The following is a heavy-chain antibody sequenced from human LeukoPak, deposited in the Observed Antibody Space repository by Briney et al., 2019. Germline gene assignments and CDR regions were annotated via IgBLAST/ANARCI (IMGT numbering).Heavy chain of an antibody. CDR2: IYSGGYT. CDR1: GFTVSSTY. V-gene: IGHV3-66*04. J-gene: IGHJ3*02. D-gene: IGHD3-16*01. CDR3: ARLGQALDI. Sequence: GGSLGLSCAASGFTVSSTYLTWVRQAPGKGLEWLSVIYSGGYTYYADSVKGRFFISRDISENMVYLQMNSLRAEDTSVYYCARLGQALDIWGQGTMVTVSS.